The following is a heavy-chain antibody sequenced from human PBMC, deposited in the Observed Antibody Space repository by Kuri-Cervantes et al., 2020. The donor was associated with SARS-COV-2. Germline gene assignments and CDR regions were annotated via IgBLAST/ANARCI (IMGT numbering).Heavy chain of an antibody. V-gene: IGHV1-2*04. D-gene: IGHD3-3*01. Sequence: ASVKVSCKASGYTFTGYYMHWVRQAPGQGLEWTGWINPNSDGTNYAQKFQGWVTMTRDTSISTAYMELSRLRSDDTAVYYCARGQYDFWSGYPIYYYYGMDVWGQGTTVTVSS. CDR1: GYTFTGYY. CDR2: INPNSDGT. CDR3: ARGQYDFWSGYPIYYYYGMDV. J-gene: IGHJ6*02.